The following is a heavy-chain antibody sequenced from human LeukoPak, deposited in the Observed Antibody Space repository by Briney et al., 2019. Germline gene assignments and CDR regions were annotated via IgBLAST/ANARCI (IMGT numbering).Heavy chain of an antibody. CDR1: GYTLTELS. J-gene: IGHJ4*02. V-gene: IGHV1-24*01. D-gene: IGHD3-22*01. CDR3: ATDSADYDSSGYHN. CDR2: FDPEDGET. Sequence: ASVKVSCKVSGYTLTELSMHWVRQAPGKGLEWMGGFDPEDGETIYAQKFQGRVTMTEDTSTDTAYMELSSLRSEDTAVYYCATDSADYDSSGYHNWGQGTLVTVSS.